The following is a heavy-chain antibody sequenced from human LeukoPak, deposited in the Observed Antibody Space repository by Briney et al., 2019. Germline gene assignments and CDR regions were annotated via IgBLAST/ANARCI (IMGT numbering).Heavy chain of an antibody. J-gene: IGHJ4*02. V-gene: IGHV3-20*04. Sequence: PGGSLRLPCAASGFTFDDYGMSWVRQAPGKGLEWVSGINWNGGSTGYADSVKGRFTISRDNAKNSLYLQMNSLRAEDTALYYCARGYYAMYYFDYWGQGTLVTVSS. CDR3: ARGYYAMYYFDY. CDR2: INWNGGST. D-gene: IGHD3-10*01. CDR1: GFTFDDYG.